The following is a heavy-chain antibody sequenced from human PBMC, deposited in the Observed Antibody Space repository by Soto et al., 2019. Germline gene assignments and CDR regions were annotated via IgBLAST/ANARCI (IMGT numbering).Heavy chain of an antibody. J-gene: IGHJ6*02. Sequence: GGSLRLSCAASGFTFNNYWMHWVRQAPGKGLMWVSLINRGGSSTTYADSVKGRFTISRDNAKNTLYLQMNSLRDEDTAVYYCPSQKDGPPSYSYNGPDLWGQGTTVTVSS. CDR1: GFTFNNYW. D-gene: IGHD3-10*01. CDR3: PSQKDGPPSYSYNGPDL. V-gene: IGHV3-74*01. CDR2: INRGGSST.